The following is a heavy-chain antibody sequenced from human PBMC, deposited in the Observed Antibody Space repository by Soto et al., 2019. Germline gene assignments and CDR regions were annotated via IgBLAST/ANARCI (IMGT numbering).Heavy chain of an antibody. J-gene: IGHJ5*02. CDR1: GGTFSTYS. V-gene: IGHV1-69*02. CDR2: IIPILGVV. D-gene: IGHD2-2*01. CDR3: ARGFAVVPAPDTGLNCFDP. Sequence: QVQLVQSGAEVKKPGSSVNVSCKASGGTFSTYSIGWVRQAPGQGLEWMGRIIPILGVVDYAEKFQDRVTITADRSTNTAYMGLSSLRSDDTAVYYCARGFAVVPAPDTGLNCFDPWGQGTLVTVSS.